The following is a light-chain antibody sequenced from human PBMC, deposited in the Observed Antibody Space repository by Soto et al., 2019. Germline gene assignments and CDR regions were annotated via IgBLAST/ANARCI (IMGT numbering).Light chain of an antibody. V-gene: IGKV3-20*01. CDR1: QSVSSTY. Sequence: EIVLTQSPGTLSLSPGERATLSCRASQSVSSTYLAWYQQKPVQAPRLLIYATSSRATGIPDRFSGSGSGTDFTLTISRLEPEDFAVYYCQQYGSSGTFGQGTKVEIK. CDR3: QQYGSSGT. CDR2: ATS. J-gene: IGKJ1*01.